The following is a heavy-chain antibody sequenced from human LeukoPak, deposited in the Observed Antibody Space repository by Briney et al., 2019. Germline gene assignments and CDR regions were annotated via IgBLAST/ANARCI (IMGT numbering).Heavy chain of an antibody. CDR2: ISGSGGST. Sequence: PSETLSLTCAVYGGSFSGYYWSWIRQPPGKGLEWVSAISGSGGSTYYADSVKGRFTISRDNSKNTLYLQMNSLRAEDTAVYYCAKNPSGYCSGGSCSIYYYYGMEVWGQGTTVTVSS. CDR1: GGSFSGYY. J-gene: IGHJ6*02. CDR3: AKNPSGYCSGGSCSIYYYYGMEV. V-gene: IGHV3-23*01. D-gene: IGHD2-15*01.